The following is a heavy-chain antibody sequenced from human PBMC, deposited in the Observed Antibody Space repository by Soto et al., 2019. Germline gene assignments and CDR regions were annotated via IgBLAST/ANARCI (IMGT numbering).Heavy chain of an antibody. CDR3: ARQVLKLWLGYFDY. V-gene: IGHV4-39*01. Sequence: PSETLSLTCTVSGRSISSSSYYWGWIRQPPGKGLEWIGSIYYSGSTYYNPSLRSRVTISVDTSKNQFSLKLSSVTAADTAVYYCARQVLKLWLGYFDYWGQGTLVTVSS. CDR1: GRSISSSSYY. CDR2: IYYSGST. J-gene: IGHJ4*02. D-gene: IGHD5-18*01.